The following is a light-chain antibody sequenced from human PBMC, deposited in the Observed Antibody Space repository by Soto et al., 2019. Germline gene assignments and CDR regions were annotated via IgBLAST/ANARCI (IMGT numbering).Light chain of an antibody. CDR3: QQRSNWPLT. Sequence: EIVLTQSPATLSLSPGERVTLSCRSSQSVGSYLAWYQQKPGQAPRLLIYDASNRAPGIPARFSGSGSGTDFTLTISSLEPEDFAVYYCQQRSNWPLTFGGGTKVEIK. V-gene: IGKV3-11*01. CDR2: DAS. J-gene: IGKJ4*01. CDR1: QSVGSY.